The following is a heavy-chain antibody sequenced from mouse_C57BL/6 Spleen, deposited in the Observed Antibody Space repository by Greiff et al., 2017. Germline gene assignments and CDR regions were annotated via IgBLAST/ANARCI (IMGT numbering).Heavy chain of an antibody. CDR2: INPSTGGT. CDR1: GYSFTGYY. Sequence: EVQVVESGPELVKPGASVKISCKASGYSFTGYYMNWVKQSPEKSLEWIGEINPSTGGTTYNQKFKAKATLTVDKSSSTAYMQLKSLTSEDSAVYYCARPKLGRGAMDYWGQGTSVTVSS. CDR3: ARPKLGRGAMDY. D-gene: IGHD4-1*01. J-gene: IGHJ4*01. V-gene: IGHV1-42*01.